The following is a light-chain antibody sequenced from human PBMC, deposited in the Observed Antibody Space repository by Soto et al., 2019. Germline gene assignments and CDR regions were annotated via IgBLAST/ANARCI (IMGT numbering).Light chain of an antibody. CDR2: QVN. V-gene: IGLV2-14*01. Sequence: QSALTQPASVSGSPGQSITISCTGTNSDVGGYDYVSWYQHYPGKAPKLLIYQVNNRPSGVSSRFSGSKSGNTASLTFSGLQAEDEADYYCSSLTSSTTWVFGGGTKLTVL. J-gene: IGLJ3*02. CDR1: NSDVGGYDY. CDR3: SSLTSSTTWV.